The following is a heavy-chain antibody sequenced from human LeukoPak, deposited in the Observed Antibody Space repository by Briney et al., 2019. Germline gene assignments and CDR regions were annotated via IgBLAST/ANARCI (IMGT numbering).Heavy chain of an antibody. CDR2: IYTSGST. D-gene: IGHD3-10*01. CDR1: GGSISSYY. CDR3: ARSGIRPHYYGSGLGR. Sequence: SETLSLTCTVSGGSISSYYWSWIRQPAGKGLEWIGRIYTSGSTNYNPSLKSRVTISVDTSKNQFSLKLSSVTAADTAVYYCARSGIRPHYYGSGLGRWGQGTLVTVSS. V-gene: IGHV4-4*07. J-gene: IGHJ4*02.